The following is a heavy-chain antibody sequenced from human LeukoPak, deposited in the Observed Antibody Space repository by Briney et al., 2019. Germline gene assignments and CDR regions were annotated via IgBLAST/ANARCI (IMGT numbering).Heavy chain of an antibody. D-gene: IGHD6-19*01. J-gene: IGHJ6*03. CDR3: AREQLGGYSSGWYQYYYYMDV. Sequence: GGSLRLSCAASGFTFSSDATHWVRQARGKGLEWVAVISYDGSNKYYADSVKGRFTISRDNSKYTMYLQMNSLRAEDTAVYYCAREQLGGYSSGWYQYYYYMDVWGKGTTVTVSS. V-gene: IGHV3-30*04. CDR1: GFTFSSDA. CDR2: ISYDGSNK.